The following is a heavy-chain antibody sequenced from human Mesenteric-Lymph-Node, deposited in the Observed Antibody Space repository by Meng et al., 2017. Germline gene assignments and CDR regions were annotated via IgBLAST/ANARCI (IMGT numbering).Heavy chain of an antibody. Sequence: GSLRLSCTVSGYSISSGYYWGWIRQPPGKGLEWIGSIYHSGSTYYNPSLKSRVTISVDTSKNQFSLKLSSVTAADTAVYYCARLAAAVDYWGQGTLVTVSS. CDR1: GYSISSGYY. CDR3: ARLAAAVDY. D-gene: IGHD6-13*01. CDR2: IYHSGST. J-gene: IGHJ4*02. V-gene: IGHV4-38-2*02.